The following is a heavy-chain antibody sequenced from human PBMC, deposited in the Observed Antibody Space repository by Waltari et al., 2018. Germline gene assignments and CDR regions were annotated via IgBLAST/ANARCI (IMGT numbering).Heavy chain of an antibody. CDR1: GFPFSSCA. J-gene: IGHJ4*02. CDR2: ISGSGGGT. CDR3: AADLGSGGYYLVHFDY. D-gene: IGHD3-22*01. Sequence: EVQLLESGGGLVQPGGSLRLSCATSGFPFSSCAMNWVRQAPGKGLQWVSGISGSGGGTFYVDSVKGRFTISRDNPKNTLYLQMNSLRAEDTALYYCAADLGSGGYYLVHFDYWGQGTLVTVSS. V-gene: IGHV3-23*01.